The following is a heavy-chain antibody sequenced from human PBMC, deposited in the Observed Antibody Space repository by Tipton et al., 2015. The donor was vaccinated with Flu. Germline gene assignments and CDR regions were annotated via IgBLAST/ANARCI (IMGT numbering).Heavy chain of an antibody. CDR1: GITVSSNS. J-gene: IGHJ3*02. CDR3: AQDPNWGGGAIDI. V-gene: IGHV3-23*01. CDR2: ISASGGSF. Sequence: SLRLSCAASGITVSSNSMIWVRQAPGKGLEWVSSISASGGSFQKADSVKGRFTISRDNSKNMFYLQMNSLRVDDTAVYYCAQDPNWGGGAIDIWGQGTMVTVSS. D-gene: IGHD7-27*01.